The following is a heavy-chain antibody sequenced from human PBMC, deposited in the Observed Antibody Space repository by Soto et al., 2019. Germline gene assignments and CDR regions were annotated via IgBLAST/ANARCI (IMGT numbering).Heavy chain of an antibody. J-gene: IGHJ4*02. D-gene: IGHD1-1*01. V-gene: IGHV4-34*01. CDR2: INHEGNI. CDR1: GGSFSGYY. CDR3: ARDHKSGDSWSFDY. Sequence: SETLSLSCAVYGGSFSGYYWSWIRQPPGKGLEWIGEINHEGNIIYNPSLKSRVTISVDKSKNQLSLDLTSVTAADTAFYYCARDHKSGDSWSFDYWGQGILVTVSS.